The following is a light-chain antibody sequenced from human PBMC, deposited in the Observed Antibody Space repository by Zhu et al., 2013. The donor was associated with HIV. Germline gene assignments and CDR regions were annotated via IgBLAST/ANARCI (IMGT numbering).Light chain of an antibody. Sequence: DIQMTQSPSTLSASVGDRVTITCRASQNIDTWLAWYQQKPGGXPKLLIYDASSLQSGVPLRFSGSGSGTKFTLTITNLQSDDFATYYCQQYDNYSGTFGQGTKVE. J-gene: IGKJ1*01. CDR2: DAS. CDR1: QNIDTW. V-gene: IGKV1-5*01. CDR3: QQYDNYSGT.